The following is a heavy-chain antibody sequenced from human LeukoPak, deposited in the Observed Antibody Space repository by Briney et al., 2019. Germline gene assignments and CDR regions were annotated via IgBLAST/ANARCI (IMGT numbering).Heavy chain of an antibody. CDR1: GFTFNSYG. D-gene: IGHD3-16*01. CDR3: ARDQGAWGYGYNFDY. CDR2: ISYDGSDK. V-gene: IGHV3-30*03. J-gene: IGHJ4*02. Sequence: LSGRSLRLSCAASGFTFNSYGMHWVRQAPGKGLEWVAVISYDGSDKYYADSVKGRFTISRDNSKNTLHLQMISLRAEDTAVYYCARDQGAWGYGYNFDYWGQGTLVTVSS.